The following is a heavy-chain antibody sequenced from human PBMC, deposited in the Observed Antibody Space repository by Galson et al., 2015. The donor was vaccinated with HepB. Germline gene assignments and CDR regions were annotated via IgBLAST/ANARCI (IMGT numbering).Heavy chain of an antibody. CDR2: IYSKSDGGTI. CDR1: GFTFSNAW. CDR3: TTWGGSSGWERRSYFDY. J-gene: IGHJ4*02. D-gene: IGHD6-19*01. V-gene: IGHV3-15*01. Sequence: SLRLSCAASGFTFSNAWMNWVRQAPGKGLEWIGRIYSKSDGGTIDYAAPVKGRFTISRDDSKNTVNLEMNSLKTEDTAVYYCTTWGGSSGWERRSYFDYWGQGTLVTVSS.